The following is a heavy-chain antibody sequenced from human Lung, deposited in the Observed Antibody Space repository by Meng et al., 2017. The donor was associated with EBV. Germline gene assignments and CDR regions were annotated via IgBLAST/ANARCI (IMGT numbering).Heavy chain of an antibody. Sequence: GQLVQSGAWVMKSGASVNAACEVSGLIFTSYAISWVRQAPGQGLQYMGWISAYNGNTNYAQELQGRVTMTTDTSTSTAYMELRSLRSDDTAVYYCAREADGATFDYWGQGTLVTVSS. J-gene: IGHJ4*02. CDR1: GLIFTSYA. D-gene: IGHD1-26*01. CDR2: ISAYNGNT. V-gene: IGHV1-18*01. CDR3: AREADGATFDY.